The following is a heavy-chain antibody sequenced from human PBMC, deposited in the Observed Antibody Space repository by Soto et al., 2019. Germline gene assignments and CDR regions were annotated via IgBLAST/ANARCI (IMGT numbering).Heavy chain of an antibody. Sequence: PGGSLRLSCAASGFTFSSYGMHWVRQAPGKGLEWVAVISYDGSNKYYADSVKGRFTISRDNSKNTLYLQMNSLRAADTAVYYCAKDSTPQRPSGSYSYYYYGMDVWGQRTKVTVSS. J-gene: IGHJ6*02. CDR2: ISYDGSNK. V-gene: IGHV3-30*18. D-gene: IGHD1-26*01. CDR3: AKDSTPQRPSGSYSYYYYGMDV. CDR1: GFTFSSYG.